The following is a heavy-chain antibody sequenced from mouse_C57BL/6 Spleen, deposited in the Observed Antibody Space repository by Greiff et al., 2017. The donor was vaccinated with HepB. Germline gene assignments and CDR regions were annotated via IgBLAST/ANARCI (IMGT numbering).Heavy chain of an antibody. V-gene: IGHV1-81*01. Sequence: VKLQESGAELARPGASVKLSCKASGYTFTSYGISWVKQRTGQGLEWIGEIYPRSGNTYYNEKFKGKATLTADKSSSTAYMELRSLTSEDSAVYFCARDDGSSLWYFDVWGTGTTVTVSS. CDR2: IYPRSGNT. CDR1: GYTFTSYG. CDR3: ARDDGSSLWYFDV. J-gene: IGHJ1*03. D-gene: IGHD1-1*01.